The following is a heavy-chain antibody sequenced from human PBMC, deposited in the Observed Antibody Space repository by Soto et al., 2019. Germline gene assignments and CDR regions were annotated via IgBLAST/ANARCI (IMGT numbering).Heavy chain of an antibody. CDR3: ASIGIAAAGTVITPYYFDY. CDR1: GGSISSGGYY. J-gene: IGHJ4*02. Sequence: SETLSLTCTVSGGSISSGGYYWSWIRQHPGKGLEWIGYIYYSGSTYYNPSLKSRVTISVDTSKNQFSLKLSSVTAADTAVYYCASIGIAAAGTVITPYYFDYWGQGTLVTVSS. CDR2: IYYSGST. V-gene: IGHV4-31*03. D-gene: IGHD6-13*01.